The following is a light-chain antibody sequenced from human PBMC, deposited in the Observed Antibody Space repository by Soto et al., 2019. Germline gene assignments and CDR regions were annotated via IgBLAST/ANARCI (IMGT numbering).Light chain of an antibody. J-gene: IGKJ1*01. CDR1: QGIGTY. V-gene: IGKV1-9*01. CDR2: ASS. CDR3: QQVDSYPRT. Sequence: IQLTQSPSSLSACVGDRVTVTCRASQGIGTYLVWYQQKSGKAPTLLIYASSTLQTGVPSRFRGSGSGTDFSLTISRLHPEDVSTYYCQQVDSYPRTFGQGTKVDIK.